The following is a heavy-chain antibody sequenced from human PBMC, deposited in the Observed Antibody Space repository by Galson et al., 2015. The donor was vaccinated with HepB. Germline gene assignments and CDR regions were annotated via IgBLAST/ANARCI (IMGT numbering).Heavy chain of an antibody. Sequence: SLRLSCAASGFTFSGSAMHWVRQASGKGLEWVGRIRSKANSYATAYAASVKGRFTISRDDSKNTAYLQMNSLKTEDTAVYYCTRHIGEDFWSGRTLRKAFDIWGQGTMVTVSS. V-gene: IGHV3-73*01. CDR1: GFTFSGSA. D-gene: IGHD3-3*01. CDR3: TRHIGEDFWSGRTLRKAFDI. CDR2: IRSKANSYAT. J-gene: IGHJ3*02.